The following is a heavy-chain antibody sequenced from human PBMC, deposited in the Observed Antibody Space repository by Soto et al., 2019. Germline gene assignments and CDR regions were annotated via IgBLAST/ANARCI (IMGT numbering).Heavy chain of an antibody. Sequence: PGESLKISCKGSGYSFTSYWIGWVRQMPGKGLEWMGIIYPGDSDTRYSPSFQGQVTISADKSISTAYLQWSSLKASDTAMYYCARHDCISTSCRYYGMDVWGQGTTVTVSS. V-gene: IGHV5-51*01. CDR2: IYPGDSDT. D-gene: IGHD2-2*01. CDR1: GYSFTSYW. CDR3: ARHDCISTSCRYYGMDV. J-gene: IGHJ6*02.